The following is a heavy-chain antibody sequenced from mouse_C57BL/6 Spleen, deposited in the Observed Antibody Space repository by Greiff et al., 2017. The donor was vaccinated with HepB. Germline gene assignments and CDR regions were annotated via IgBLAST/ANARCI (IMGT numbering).Heavy chain of an antibody. V-gene: IGHV1-80*01. CDR3: ARERAITTVVATDAMDY. CDR1: GYAFSSYW. J-gene: IGHJ4*01. CDR2: IYPGDGDT. Sequence: VQLQQSGAELVKPGASVKISCKASGYAFSSYWMNWVKQRPGKGLEWIGQIYPGDGDTNYNGKFKGKATLTADKSSSTAYMQLSSLTSEDSAVYFCARERAITTVVATDAMDYWGQGTSVTVSS. D-gene: IGHD1-1*01.